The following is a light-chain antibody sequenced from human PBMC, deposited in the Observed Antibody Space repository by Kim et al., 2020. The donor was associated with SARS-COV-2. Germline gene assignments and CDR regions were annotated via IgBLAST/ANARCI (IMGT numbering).Light chain of an antibody. Sequence: DIVLTQSPLSLPVTPGEAASISCRSNQSLLQTNGHNYLDWYLQKPGQSPQLLIYLGSNRAPGVPDRFSGSGSGTDFTLKITRVEAEDVGVYYCLQALQTPLVTFGQGTRLEIK. V-gene: IGKV2-28*01. CDR1: QSLLQTNGHNY. J-gene: IGKJ5*01. CDR3: LQALQTPLVT. CDR2: LGS.